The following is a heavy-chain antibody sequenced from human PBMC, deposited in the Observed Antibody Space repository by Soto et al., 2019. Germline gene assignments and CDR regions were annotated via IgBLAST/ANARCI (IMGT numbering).Heavy chain of an antibody. V-gene: IGHV4-59*01. CDR1: GGSISSYY. CDR2: IYYSGST. D-gene: IGHD1-1*01. J-gene: IGHJ6*02. CDR3: ARDSWNRGGMDV. Sequence: LSLTCTVSGGSISSYYWSWIRQPPGKGLEWIGYIYYSGSTNYNPSLKSRVTISVDTSKNQFSLKLSSVTAADTAVYYCARDSWNRGGMDVWGQGTTVTVSS.